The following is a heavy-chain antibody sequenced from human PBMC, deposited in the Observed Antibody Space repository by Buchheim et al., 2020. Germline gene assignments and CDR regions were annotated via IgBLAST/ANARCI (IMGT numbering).Heavy chain of an antibody. CDR3: ARDSYYYDSPSANGMDV. D-gene: IGHD3-22*01. Sequence: QVQLQESGPGLVKPSETLSLTCTVSGGSVSSGSYYWSWIRQPPGKGLEWIGYIYYSGSTNYNPSLKSRVTISVDTSKNQFSLKLSSVTAADTAVYYCARDSYYYDSPSANGMDVWGQGTT. J-gene: IGHJ6*02. V-gene: IGHV4-61*01. CDR1: GGSVSSGSYY. CDR2: IYYSGST.